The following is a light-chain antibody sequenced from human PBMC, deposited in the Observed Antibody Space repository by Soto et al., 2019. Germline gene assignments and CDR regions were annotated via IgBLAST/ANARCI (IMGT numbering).Light chain of an antibody. Sequence: EIVMTQSPATLSVSPGEGATLSCRASQSVSNNLVWYQQKPGQAPRLLIYGASTRATGIPARFSGSGSGTEFTLTISSLQSEDFAVYYCQQYKNWPPYTFGQGTKLEIK. V-gene: IGKV3-15*01. CDR2: GAS. CDR1: QSVSNN. J-gene: IGKJ2*01. CDR3: QQYKNWPPYT.